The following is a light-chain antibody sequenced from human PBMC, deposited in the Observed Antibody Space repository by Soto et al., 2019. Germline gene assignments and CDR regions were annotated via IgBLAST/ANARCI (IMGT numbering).Light chain of an antibody. CDR2: EVN. CDR1: SSDVGGYKF. V-gene: IGLV2-14*01. Sequence: QSALTQPASVSASPGQSITISCTGTSSDVGGYKFVSWYQHHPGKAPKLMIYEVNNRPSGVSNRFSGSKSGNTASLTISGLRAEDEADFYCSSYTTSGTWVFGGGTKLTVL. J-gene: IGLJ3*02. CDR3: SSYTTSGTWV.